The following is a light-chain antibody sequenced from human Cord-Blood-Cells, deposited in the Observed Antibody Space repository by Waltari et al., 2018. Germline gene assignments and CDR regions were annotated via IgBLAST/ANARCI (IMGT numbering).Light chain of an antibody. CDR2: VVS. V-gene: IGLV2-14*01. CDR3: SSYTSSSTYV. CDR1: SSDVGGYNY. Sequence: QSALTQPASVSGSPGQSIPISCTGTSSDVGGYNYVYWYQQHPGKAPKLMIYVVSNRPSGVSNRFSGSKSGNTASLTISGLQAEDEADYYCSSYTSSSTYVFGTGTKVTVL. J-gene: IGLJ1*01.